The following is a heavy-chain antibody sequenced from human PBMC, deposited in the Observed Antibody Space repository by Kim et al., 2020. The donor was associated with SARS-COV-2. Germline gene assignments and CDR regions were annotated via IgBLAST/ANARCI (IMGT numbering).Heavy chain of an antibody. CDR2: IYYSGST. D-gene: IGHD6-13*01. V-gene: IGHV4-31*03. CDR3: ARDRRQQLGGYFDY. CDR1: GGSISSGGYY. J-gene: IGHJ4*02. Sequence: SETLSLTCTVSGGSISSGGYYWSWIRQHPGNGLEWIGYIYYSGSTYYNPSLKSRVTISVDTSKNQFSLKLSSVTAADTAVYYCARDRRQQLGGYFDYWGQGTLVTVSS.